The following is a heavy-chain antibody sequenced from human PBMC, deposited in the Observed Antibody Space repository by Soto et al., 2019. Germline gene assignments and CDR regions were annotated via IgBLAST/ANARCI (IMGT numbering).Heavy chain of an antibody. Sequence: QVQLQQWGAGLLKPSETLSLTCAVYGGSFSGYYWSWIRQPPGKGLEWIGEINHSGSTNYNPSLKRRVTISVDTSKNQFSLKLSSVTAADTAVYYCARVPLYHYYYYYMDVWGKGTTVTVSS. J-gene: IGHJ6*03. D-gene: IGHD3-16*01. CDR1: GGSFSGYY. CDR2: INHSGST. V-gene: IGHV4-34*01. CDR3: ARVPLYHYYYYYMDV.